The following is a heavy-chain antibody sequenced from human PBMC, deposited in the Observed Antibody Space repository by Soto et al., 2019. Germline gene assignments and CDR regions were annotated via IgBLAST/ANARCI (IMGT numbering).Heavy chain of an antibody. Sequence: PSETLCLTCTVSGGSISSYYWSWIRQPPGKGQEWIGYIYYSGSTNYNPSLKSRVTISVDTSKNQFSLKLSSVTAADTAVYYCARHSKAAPIHIDYWGQGTLVTVSS. CDR2: IYYSGST. CDR3: ARHSKAAPIHIDY. D-gene: IGHD6-25*01. CDR1: GGSISSYY. J-gene: IGHJ4*02. V-gene: IGHV4-59*08.